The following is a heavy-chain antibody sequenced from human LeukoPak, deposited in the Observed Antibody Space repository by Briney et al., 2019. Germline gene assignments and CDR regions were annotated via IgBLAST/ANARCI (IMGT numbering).Heavy chain of an antibody. CDR3: ARGRSSSWSYFDY. CDR2: IYSSGST. CDR1: GGSLSSYY. D-gene: IGHD6-13*01. V-gene: IGHV4-4*07. Sequence: SESLSLTCTVSGGSLSSYYWSWIRQPAGKGLEWIGRIYSSGSTNYNPSLKSRVTISVDKSKNQFSLKLSSVTAADTAVYYCARGRSSSWSYFDYGGQGTLVTVSS. J-gene: IGHJ4*02.